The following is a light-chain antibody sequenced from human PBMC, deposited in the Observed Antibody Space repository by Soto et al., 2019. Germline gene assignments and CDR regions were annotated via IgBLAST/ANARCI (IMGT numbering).Light chain of an antibody. Sequence: QSVLTQPPSASGTPGQRVTISCSGSSSNIGSNYVYWYQQLPGTAPKFLIYRNNQRASGVPDRFSGSKSGASASLAISGLRSEDEADYYCAAWDDSLSGRGVVFGGGTKLTVL. CDR2: RNN. J-gene: IGLJ2*01. V-gene: IGLV1-47*01. CDR1: SSNIGSNY. CDR3: AAWDDSLSGRGVV.